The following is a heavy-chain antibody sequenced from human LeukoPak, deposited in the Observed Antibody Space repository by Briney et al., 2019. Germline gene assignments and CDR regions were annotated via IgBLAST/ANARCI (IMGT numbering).Heavy chain of an antibody. CDR1: GGSISSYY. J-gene: IGHJ4*02. D-gene: IGHD3-10*01. V-gene: IGHV4-59*12. CDR2: IYYSGST. Sequence: PSETQSLTCTGSGGSISSYYWSWIRQPPGKGLEWIGYIYYSGSTNYNPSLKSRVTISVDTSKNQFSLKLSSVTAADTAVYYCAREVRGVISYYFDYWGQGTLVTVSS. CDR3: AREVRGVISYYFDY.